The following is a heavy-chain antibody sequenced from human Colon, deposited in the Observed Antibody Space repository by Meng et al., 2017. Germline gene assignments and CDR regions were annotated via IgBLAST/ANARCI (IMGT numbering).Heavy chain of an antibody. CDR2: IDYSRSI. CDR3: AGGPWELDY. V-gene: IGHV4-61*01. Sequence: QVQLQESGLGLWRTSGALSLTCDVSGGSVSSGSHYWSWIRQPPGKGLEWIGYIDYSRSINYYPSLKSRVTMSVDTSKNQFSLNLSSVTAADTAVYYCAGGPWELDYWGQGTLVTVSS. J-gene: IGHJ4*02. CDR1: GGSVSSGSHY. D-gene: IGHD1-26*01.